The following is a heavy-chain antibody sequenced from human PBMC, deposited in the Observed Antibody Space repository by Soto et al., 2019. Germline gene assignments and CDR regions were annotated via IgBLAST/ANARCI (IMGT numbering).Heavy chain of an antibody. D-gene: IGHD3-3*01. Sequence: GESLKISCKGSGYGFASYRIAWVRQMPGKGLEWMGIIDPSDSDIRYSPSFQGQVTISADKSISTAYLQWSSLKASDTAIYYCARSFFDKFDYWGHGTLVTVSS. CDR1: GYGFASYR. CDR3: ARSFFDKFDY. J-gene: IGHJ5*01. V-gene: IGHV5-51*01. CDR2: IDPSDSDI.